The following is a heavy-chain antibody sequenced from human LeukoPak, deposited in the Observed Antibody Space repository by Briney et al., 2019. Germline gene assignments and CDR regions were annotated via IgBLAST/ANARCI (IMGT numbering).Heavy chain of an antibody. CDR3: ARAQYSSGWYDYFDY. J-gene: IGHJ4*02. D-gene: IGHD6-19*01. CDR1: GFTFSSYW. Sequence: PGGSLRLSCAASGFTFSSYWMSWVRQAPGKGLEWVSGINWNGGSTGYADSVKGRFTISRDNAKNSLYLQMNSLRAEDTALYYCARAQYSSGWYDYFDYWGQGTLVTVSS. CDR2: INWNGGST. V-gene: IGHV3-20*04.